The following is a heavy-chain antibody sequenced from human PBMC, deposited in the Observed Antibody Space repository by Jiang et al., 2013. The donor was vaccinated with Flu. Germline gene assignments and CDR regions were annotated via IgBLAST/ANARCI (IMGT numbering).Heavy chain of an antibody. D-gene: IGHD4-11*01. CDR2: INPSGGST. Sequence: PGQGLEWMGIINPSGGSTSYAQKFQGRVTMTRDTSTSTVYMELSSLRSEDTAVYYCARAYSNPDYWGQGTLVTVSS. CDR3: ARAYSNPDY. V-gene: IGHV1-46*01. J-gene: IGHJ4*02.